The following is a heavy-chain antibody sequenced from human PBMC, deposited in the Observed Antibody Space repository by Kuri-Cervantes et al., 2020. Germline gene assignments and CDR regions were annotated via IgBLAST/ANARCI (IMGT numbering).Heavy chain of an antibody. CDR3: ARGGGSVDY. CDR2: ISSSSSYI. D-gene: IGHD3-16*01. V-gene: IGHV3-21*04. CDR1: GFTFSSYS. J-gene: IGHJ4*02. Sequence: GGSLRLSCAASGFTFSSYSMNWVRQAPGKGLEWVSSISSSSSYIYYADSVKGRFTISRDSAKNSLYLQTNSLRAEDTALYHCARGGGSVDYWGQGTLVTVSS.